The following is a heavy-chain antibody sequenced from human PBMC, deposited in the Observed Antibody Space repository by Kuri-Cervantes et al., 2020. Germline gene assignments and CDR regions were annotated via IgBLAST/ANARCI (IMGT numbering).Heavy chain of an antibody. CDR1: GFTFNTYW. J-gene: IGHJ4*02. CDR2: IKQDGSEK. Sequence: LSLTCAASGFTFNTYWMTWVRQAPGKGLEWVANIKQDGSEKFYVDSVKGRFTISRDNAKNSLYLQMNSLRAEDTAVYYCASDTYDSSGYYYVDQWGQGTLVTVSS. D-gene: IGHD3-22*01. CDR3: ASDTYDSSGYYYVDQ. V-gene: IGHV3-7*04.